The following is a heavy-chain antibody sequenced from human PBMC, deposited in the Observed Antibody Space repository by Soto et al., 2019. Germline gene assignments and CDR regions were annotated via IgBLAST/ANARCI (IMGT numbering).Heavy chain of an antibody. CDR1: GFTFTSSA. D-gene: IGHD3-9*01. J-gene: IGHJ4*02. V-gene: IGHV1-58*02. Sequence: SVKVSCKASGFTFTSSAMQWVRQARGQRLEWIGWIVVGSGNTNYAQKFQERVTITRDMSTSTAYMELSSLRSEDTAVYYCAAVSAHYDILTGYYNPLAPQFDYWGQGTLVTVSS. CDR3: AAVSAHYDILTGYYNPLAPQFDY. CDR2: IVVGSGNT.